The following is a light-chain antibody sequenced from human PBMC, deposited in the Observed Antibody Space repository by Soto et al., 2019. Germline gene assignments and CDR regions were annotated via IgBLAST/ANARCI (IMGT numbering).Light chain of an antibody. J-gene: IGLJ1*01. V-gene: IGLV2-14*03. CDR2: DVT. CDR1: NSDVGGHNY. Sequence: QSALTQPASVSGSPGQSITISCTGTNSDVGGHNYVSWYQQHPGKAPKLLIYDVTNRPSGVSIRFSGSKSGNTASLTISGLQADDEADYYCSSWTSSAILYVFGTGTKVTVL. CDR3: SSWTSSAILYV.